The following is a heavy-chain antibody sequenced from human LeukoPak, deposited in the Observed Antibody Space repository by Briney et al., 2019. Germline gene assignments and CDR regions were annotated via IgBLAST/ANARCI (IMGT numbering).Heavy chain of an antibody. D-gene: IGHD2-15*01. Sequence: GSLRLSCAASGVLFSTYGMHWVPQAPGKGLEWVAVIWYDGSKKYYGDSVKGRFTISRAICNNTLYLQMNSLGAEDTSVYYSACVIILPRYYQCAYWGQGTLVTVSS. V-gene: IGHV3-33*01. CDR1: GVLFSTYG. J-gene: IGHJ4*02. CDR3: ACVIILPRYYQCAY. CDR2: IWYDGSKK.